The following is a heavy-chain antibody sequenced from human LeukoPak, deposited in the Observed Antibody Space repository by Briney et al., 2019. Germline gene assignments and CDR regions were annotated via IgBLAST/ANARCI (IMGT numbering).Heavy chain of an antibody. CDR3: ARSAVADLNWYFDL. V-gene: IGHV1-69*10. CDR2: FIPILGTA. Sequence: ASVEVSCKASGATFSDYALNWVRQAPGQGLEWMGVFIPILGTANSTQKFHDRLTITADISTNTAYMELSRLRSDDTAVYYCARSAVADLNWYFDLWGRGTLVTVSS. J-gene: IGHJ2*01. D-gene: IGHD6-19*01. CDR1: GATFSDYA.